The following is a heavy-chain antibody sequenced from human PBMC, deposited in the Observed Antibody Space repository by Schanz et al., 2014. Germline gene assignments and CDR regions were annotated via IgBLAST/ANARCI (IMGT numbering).Heavy chain of an antibody. CDR3: ARDSGSSSWCPSDY. J-gene: IGHJ4*02. CDR1: GFTFSTYA. CDR2: INWNGGST. Sequence: VQLLQSGGALVQPGGSLRLSCSASGFTFSTYAMSWARQTPGKGLEWVSGINWNGGSTGYADSVKGRFTISRDNAKNCLYLQMNSLRAEDTALYYCARDSGSSSWCPSDYWGQGTLVTVSS. D-gene: IGHD6-13*01. V-gene: IGHV3-20*04.